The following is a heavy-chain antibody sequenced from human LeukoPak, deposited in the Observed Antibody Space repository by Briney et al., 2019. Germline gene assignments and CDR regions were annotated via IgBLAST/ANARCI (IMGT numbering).Heavy chain of an antibody. CDR2: IYYSGST. J-gene: IGHJ4*02. Sequence: SETLSLTCTVSGGSISSYYWSWLRQPPGKGLEWIGYIYYSGSTNYNPSLKSRVTISVDTSKNQFSLKLSSVTAADTAVYYCARVGGIGTVGNFDYWGQGTLVTVSS. V-gene: IGHV4-59*01. CDR3: ARVGGIGTVGNFDY. CDR1: GGSISSYY. D-gene: IGHD4-23*01.